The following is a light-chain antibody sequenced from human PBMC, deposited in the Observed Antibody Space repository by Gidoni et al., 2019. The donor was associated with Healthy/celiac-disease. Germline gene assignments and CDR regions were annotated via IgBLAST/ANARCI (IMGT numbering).Light chain of an antibody. Sequence: QPVLTQPPSVSAAHGQQVTISCSGSSSNIGNNYVSWYQQLPGTAPKLLIYDNNKRPSGIPDRFSGSKSGTSATLGITGLQTGDEADYYCGTWDSSLSAGVFGGGTKLTVL. CDR3: GTWDSSLSAGV. J-gene: IGLJ3*02. V-gene: IGLV1-51*01. CDR2: DNN. CDR1: SSNIGNNY.